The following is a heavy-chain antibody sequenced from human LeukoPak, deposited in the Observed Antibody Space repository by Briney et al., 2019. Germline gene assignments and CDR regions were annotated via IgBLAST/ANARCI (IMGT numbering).Heavy chain of an antibody. CDR1: GGSISSGGYY. CDR3: ASDGDMPPAFDI. J-gene: IGHJ3*02. V-gene: IGHV4-31*03. CDR2: IYYSGST. D-gene: IGHD2-15*01. Sequence: SETLSLTCTVSGGSISSGGYYWSWIRQHPGKGLEWIGYIYYSGSTYYNPSLKSRVTISVDTSKNQFSLKLSSVTAADTAVYYCASDGDMPPAFDIWGQGTMVTVSS.